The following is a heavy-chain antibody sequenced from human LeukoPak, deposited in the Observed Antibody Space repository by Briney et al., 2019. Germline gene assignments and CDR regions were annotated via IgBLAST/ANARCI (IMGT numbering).Heavy chain of an antibody. CDR2: ISSNGGST. D-gene: IGHD3-10*01. V-gene: IGHV3-64*01. CDR1: GFTFSSYA. CDR3: ATSLWFGELPPGY. Sequence: GGSLRLSCAASGFTFSSYAMHWVRQAPGKGLEYVSAISSNGGSTYYANSVKGRFTISRDNSKNTLYLQMGSLRAEDMAVYYCATSLWFGELPPGYWGQGTPVTVSS. J-gene: IGHJ4*02.